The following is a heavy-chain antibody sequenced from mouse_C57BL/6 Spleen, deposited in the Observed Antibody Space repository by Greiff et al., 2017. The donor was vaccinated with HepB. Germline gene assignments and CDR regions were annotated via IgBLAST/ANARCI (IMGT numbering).Heavy chain of an antibody. Sequence: EVKLMESEGGLVQPGSSMKLSCTASGFTFSDYYMAWVRQVPEKGLEWVANINYDGSSTYYLDSLKSRFIISRDNAKNILYLQMSSLKSEDTATYYCARENRGDYFDYWGQGTTLTVSS. V-gene: IGHV5-16*01. CDR1: GFTFSDYY. J-gene: IGHJ2*01. CDR2: INYDGSST. CDR3: ARENRGDYFDY.